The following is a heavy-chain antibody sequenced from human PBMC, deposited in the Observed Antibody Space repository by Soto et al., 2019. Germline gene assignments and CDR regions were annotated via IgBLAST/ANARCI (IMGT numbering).Heavy chain of an antibody. V-gene: IGHV4-34*01. J-gene: IGHJ4*02. D-gene: IGHD3-16*01. CDR3: ARGGGNPASTNDY. Sequence: QVQLQQWGAGLLKSSETLSLTCAVYGGSFSYFYWSWVRQPPGKGLEWIGEINRSGSTNYNPSLNSGLSRSIDTSKTQFSLKVNSVTAADTAVYYCARGGGNPASTNDYWGQGILVTVSS. CDR1: GGSFSYFY. CDR2: INRSGST.